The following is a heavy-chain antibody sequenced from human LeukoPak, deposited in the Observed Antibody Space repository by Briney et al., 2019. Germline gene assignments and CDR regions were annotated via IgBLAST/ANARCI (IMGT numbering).Heavy chain of an antibody. J-gene: IGHJ4*02. CDR3: AIDGVLGTICGGTTSGFDY. V-gene: IGHV3-11*04. D-gene: IGHD3-3*01. Sequence: KSGGSLRLSCAASGFTFSDYYMSWIRQAPGKGLEWVSYISSSGSTTYYADSVKGRFTISRDNAKTTLYLQMNSLRAEDTAVYYCAIDGVLGTICGGTTSGFDYWGQGTLVTVSS. CDR1: GFTFSDYY. CDR2: ISSSGSTT.